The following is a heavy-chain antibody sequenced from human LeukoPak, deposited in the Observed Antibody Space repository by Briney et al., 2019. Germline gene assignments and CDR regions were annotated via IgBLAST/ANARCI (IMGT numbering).Heavy chain of an antibody. CDR2: INVDGRST. J-gene: IGHJ4*02. D-gene: IGHD4-23*01. Sequence: GGSLRLSCAASGFTFSSYWMHWVRQAPGKWLVWVSRINVDGRSTSYADSVKGRFTISRDNAKNTLYLQMNSLRAEDTAVYYCARVNGGTFFDYWGQGTLVTVSS. V-gene: IGHV3-74*01. CDR3: ARVNGGTFFDY. CDR1: GFTFSSYW.